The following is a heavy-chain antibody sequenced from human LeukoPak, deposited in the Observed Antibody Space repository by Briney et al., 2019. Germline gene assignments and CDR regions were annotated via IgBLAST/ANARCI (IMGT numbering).Heavy chain of an antibody. J-gene: IGHJ6*03. CDR2: IYYSGST. Sequence: SETLSLTCTCSVGSISSYYWSWIRQPPGKGREWIGYIYYSGSTNYNPSLKSRVTISVDTSKNQFSLKLSSVTAADTAVYYCARAGVYSYGFPQPYYYYYMDVWGKGTTVTVSS. CDR1: VGSISSYY. CDR3: ARAGVYSYGFPQPYYYYYMDV. D-gene: IGHD5-18*01. V-gene: IGHV4-59*01.